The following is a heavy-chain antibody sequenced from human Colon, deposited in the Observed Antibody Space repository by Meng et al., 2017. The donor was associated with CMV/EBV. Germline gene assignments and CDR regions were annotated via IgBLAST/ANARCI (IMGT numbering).Heavy chain of an antibody. Sequence: GESLKISCGASGFTFNAYAMAWVRQVPGKGLQRVAAISSSSDRSYYPDSVKGRFTISRDNSKNTLYLQMNNLRAEDTALYYCARRMKYFYEPNWFDPWGQGTLVTVSS. CDR3: ARRMKYFYEPNWFDP. J-gene: IGHJ5*02. CDR1: GFTFNAYA. D-gene: IGHD3-9*01. CDR2: ISSSSDRS. V-gene: IGHV3-23*01.